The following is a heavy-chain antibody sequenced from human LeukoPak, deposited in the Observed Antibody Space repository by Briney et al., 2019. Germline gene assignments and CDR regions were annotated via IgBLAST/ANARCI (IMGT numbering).Heavy chain of an antibody. D-gene: IGHD4-17*01. Sequence: HPGGSLRLSCAASGFPFKDYMMHWVRLAPGKGLEWVSLISCDGSTTDYADSVKGRFTISRDNTKNTLYLQMNSLRTEDAAVYYCAKGSYGAAQDYWGQGTLVTVSS. V-gene: IGHV3-43*01. CDR3: AKGSYGAAQDY. J-gene: IGHJ4*02. CDR1: GFPFKDYM. CDR2: ISCDGSTT.